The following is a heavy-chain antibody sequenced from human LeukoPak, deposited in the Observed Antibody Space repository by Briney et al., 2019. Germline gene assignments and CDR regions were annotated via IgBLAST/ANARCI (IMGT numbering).Heavy chain of an antibody. CDR1: GYTFTSYA. V-gene: IGHV1-46*01. J-gene: IGHJ4*02. CDR2: IYPRDGST. Sequence: ASVKVSCKASGYTFTSYAMHWVRQAPGQGLEWMGMIYPRDGSTSYAQKFQGRVTVTRDTSTSTVHMELSGLRSEDTAVYYCARDQEGFDCWGQGTLVTVSS. CDR3: ARDQEGFDC.